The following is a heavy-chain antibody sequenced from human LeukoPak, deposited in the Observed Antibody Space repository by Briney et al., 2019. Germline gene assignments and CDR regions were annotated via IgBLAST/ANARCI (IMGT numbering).Heavy chain of an antibody. CDR2: ISSTDAGT. Sequence: GGSLRLSCAASGFSLSSYAMSWVRQAPGKGLEWVSAISSTDAGTYHADSVRGRFTISRDSSKNSLYLQMNSLRAEDTAVYYCARSGWFGELGFDYWGQGTLVTVSS. CDR1: GFSLSSYA. D-gene: IGHD3-10*01. V-gene: IGHV3-23*01. J-gene: IGHJ4*02. CDR3: ARSGWFGELGFDY.